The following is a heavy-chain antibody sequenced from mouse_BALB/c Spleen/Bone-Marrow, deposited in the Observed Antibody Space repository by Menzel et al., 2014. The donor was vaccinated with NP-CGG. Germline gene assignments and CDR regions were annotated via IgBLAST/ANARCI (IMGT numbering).Heavy chain of an antibody. D-gene: IGHD2-3*01. Sequence: VQLQQSGAVLVRPGTSVKVSCKASGYAFTNYLIEWVKQRPGQGLEWIGVINPGSGGNNYNEKFKGKATLTADKSSGTAYMQLSSLTSDDSAVYFCARSIYDGYSEAMDYWGQGTSVTVSS. CDR1: GYAFTNYL. CDR2: INPGSGGN. V-gene: IGHV1-54*03. CDR3: ARSIYDGYSEAMDY. J-gene: IGHJ4*01.